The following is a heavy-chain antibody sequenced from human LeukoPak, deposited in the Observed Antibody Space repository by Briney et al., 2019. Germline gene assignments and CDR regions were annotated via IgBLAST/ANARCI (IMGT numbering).Heavy chain of an antibody. V-gene: IGHV3-64*04. CDR2: ISSNGGST. CDR1: GFTFSSYA. J-gene: IGHJ3*01. Sequence: PGGSLRLSCSASGFTFSSYAMHWVRQAPGKGLEYVSAISSNGGSTYYADSVKGRFTISRDNSKNTLYLQMNSLRAEDTAVYYCARDRGSGDSFDLWGQGTVVTVSS. CDR3: ARDRGSGDSFDL. D-gene: IGHD6-19*01.